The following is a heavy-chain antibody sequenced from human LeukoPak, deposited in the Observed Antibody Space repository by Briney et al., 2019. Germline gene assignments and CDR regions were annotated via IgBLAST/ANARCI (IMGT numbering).Heavy chain of an antibody. J-gene: IGHJ4*02. V-gene: IGHV3-23*01. Sequence: GGSLRLSCAASGFTLSSYAMSWVRQAPGKGLEWVSAISDTGNTYHADSVKGRFTISRDSSKNTLFLQMNRLRPEGAAVYYCAKAPVTTCRGAFCYPFDYWGLGTLVTVSS. CDR3: AKAPVTTCRGAFCYPFDY. D-gene: IGHD2-15*01. CDR1: GFTLSSYA. CDR2: ISDTGNT.